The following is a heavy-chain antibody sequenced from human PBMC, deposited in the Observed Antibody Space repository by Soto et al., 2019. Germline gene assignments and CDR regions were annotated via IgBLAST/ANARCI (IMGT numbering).Heavy chain of an antibody. CDR2: IPHDGTYQ. V-gene: IGHV3-30*19. J-gene: IGHJ4*02. CDR1: GFTFSSYG. D-gene: IGHD1-1*01. CDR3: VRDDDTRDNGRDH. Sequence: QVQLVESGGGVVQPGGSLRLSCTASGFTFSSYGMHWVRQAPGKGLQWVAVIPHDGTYQYYLDSVKGRFTISRDNSKDTLDLQMNSLGVEDTAVYYCVRDDDTRDNGRDHWGQGTLVTVSS.